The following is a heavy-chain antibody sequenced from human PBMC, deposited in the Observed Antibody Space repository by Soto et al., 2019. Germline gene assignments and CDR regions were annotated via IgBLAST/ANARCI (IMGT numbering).Heavy chain of an antibody. D-gene: IGHD6-13*01. CDR1: GGTFSSYT. CDR2: IIPILGIA. J-gene: IGHJ4*02. CDR3: ARDHAAAGTGDY. V-gene: IGHV1-69*08. Sequence: QVQLVQSGAEVKKPGSSVKVSCKASGGTFSSYTISWVRQAPGQGLEWMGRIIPILGIANYEQKFQGRVTITADKSTSTAYMELSSLRSEDTAVYYCARDHAAAGTGDYWGQGTLVTVSS.